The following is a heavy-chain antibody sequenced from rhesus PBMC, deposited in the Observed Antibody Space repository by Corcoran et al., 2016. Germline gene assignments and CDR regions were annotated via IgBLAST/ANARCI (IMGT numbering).Heavy chain of an antibody. CDR1: GGSISSNY. V-gene: IGHV4S11*01. D-gene: IGHD1-44*01. J-gene: IGHJ5-1*01. CDR2: IYGSGHT. Sequence: QVQLQESGPGLVRPSETLSLTWAVSGGSISSNYWRWIRLAPGRGMELIGYIYGSGHTSSNPSLKSRGTPSVSTSKSQLSLELTSVTAADTAVFYCARQGGTYNRFDVWGPGVLVPVSS. CDR3: ARQGGTYNRFDV.